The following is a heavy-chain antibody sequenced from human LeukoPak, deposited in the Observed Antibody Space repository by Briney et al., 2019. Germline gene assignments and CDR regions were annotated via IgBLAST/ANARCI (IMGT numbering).Heavy chain of an antibody. CDR2: INPSGGST. V-gene: IGHV1-46*01. CDR1: GYTFTRYY. CDR3: ARPYCSGGSCHDYFDY. D-gene: IGHD2-15*01. J-gene: IGHJ4*02. Sequence: ASVKVSCKASGYTFTRYYIHWVRQAPGQGLEWLGIINPSGGSTSNAQKFQGRVTMTRDMSTSTVYMELSSLRSQDTAVYYCARPYCSGGSCHDYFDYWGQGTLVTVSP.